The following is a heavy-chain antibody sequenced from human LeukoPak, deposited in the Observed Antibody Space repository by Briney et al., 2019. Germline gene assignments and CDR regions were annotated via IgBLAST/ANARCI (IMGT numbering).Heavy chain of an antibody. D-gene: IGHD6-6*01. V-gene: IGHV3-21*01. CDR3: TRDEDFYSSSSDY. Sequence: GGSLRLSCAASGFTFSSYSMNWVRQAPGKGLEWVSFISSSSSYIYDADSVKGRFTISRDNAKNSLYLQMNSPRAEDTAVYYCTRDEDFYSSSSDYWGQGTLVTVSS. CDR2: ISSSSSYI. J-gene: IGHJ4*02. CDR1: GFTFSSYS.